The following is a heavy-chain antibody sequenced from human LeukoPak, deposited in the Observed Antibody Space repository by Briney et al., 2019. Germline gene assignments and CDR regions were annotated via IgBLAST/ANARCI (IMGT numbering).Heavy chain of an antibody. D-gene: IGHD3-22*01. Sequence: PGGSLRLSCAASGFTVSNNYMSWVRQAPGKGLEWVSVIYRGGSKYYADSVKGRFTISRDNSKNTLYLQMNSLRAEDTAVYYCARDSRQDYYDSSGYLWFAFDIWGQGTMVTVSS. J-gene: IGHJ3*02. CDR2: IYRGGSK. CDR3: ARDSRQDYYDSSGYLWFAFDI. CDR1: GFTVSNNY. V-gene: IGHV3-53*01.